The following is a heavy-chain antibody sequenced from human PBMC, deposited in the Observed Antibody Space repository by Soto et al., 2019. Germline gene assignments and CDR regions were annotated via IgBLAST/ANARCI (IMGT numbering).Heavy chain of an antibody. J-gene: IGHJ4*02. CDR3: AKISGYCSSATCSHFDC. V-gene: IGHV5-51*01. CDR2: IYPGDSDT. CDR1: GYSFTSYW. D-gene: IGHD2-2*03. Sequence: GESLKISCKGSGYSFTSYWIGWVLQMPGKGLEWMGIIYPGDSDTIYSPSFQGQVTISADKSINTAYLQWSGLKASDSAMYYCAKISGYCSSATCSHFDCWGQGTPVTVSS.